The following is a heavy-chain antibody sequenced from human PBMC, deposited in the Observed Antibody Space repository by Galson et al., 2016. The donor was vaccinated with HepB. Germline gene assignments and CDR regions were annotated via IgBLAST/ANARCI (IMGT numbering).Heavy chain of an antibody. CDR1: GFTSTNYA. CDR3: VKEVGAPGAFDI. D-gene: IGHD1-26*01. Sequence: SLRLSCAASGFTSTNYAMTWVRQAPGRGLEWVSTIRGDGSATLYADSVKGRFTISRDNAKNTLFLHMSSLRAEDTALYYCVKEVGAPGAFDIWGQGTLVTVSS. CDR2: IRGDGSAT. J-gene: IGHJ3*02. V-gene: IGHV3-23*01.